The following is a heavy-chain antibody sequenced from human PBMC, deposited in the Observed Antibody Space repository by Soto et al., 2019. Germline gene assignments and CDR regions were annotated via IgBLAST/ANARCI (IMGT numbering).Heavy chain of an antibody. J-gene: IGHJ4*02. V-gene: IGHV3-23*01. Sequence: VGPLSLSCAASGLTFSNHALTWFRQAPGEGLEWVSPLDNAGVGSRYSDSVRGRFTTSRDNSRNTLYLQKHSLRVEDTALYYCVSWVFAHFDYWGRGTQVTVSS. CDR1: GLTFSNHA. D-gene: IGHD2-8*01. CDR3: VSWVFAHFDY. CDR2: LDNAGVGS.